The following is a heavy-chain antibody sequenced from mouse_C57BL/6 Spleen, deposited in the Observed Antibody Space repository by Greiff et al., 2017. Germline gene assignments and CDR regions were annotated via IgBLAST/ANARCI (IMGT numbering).Heavy chain of an antibody. V-gene: IGHV1-63*01. CDR3: ARRYDGYSNYFDY. Sequence: VKLQESGAELVRPGTSVKMSCKASGYTFTNYWIGWAKQRPGHGLEWIGDIYPGGGYTNYNEKFKGKATLTADKSSSTAYMQFSSLTSEDSAIYYCARRYDGYSNYFDYWGQGTTLTVSS. CDR2: IYPGGGYT. J-gene: IGHJ2*01. CDR1: GYTFTNYW. D-gene: IGHD2-3*01.